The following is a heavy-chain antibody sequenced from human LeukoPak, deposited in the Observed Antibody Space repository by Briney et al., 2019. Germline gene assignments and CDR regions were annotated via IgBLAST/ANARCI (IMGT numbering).Heavy chain of an antibody. Sequence: KTSETLSLTCAVYGGSFSGYYWSWIRQPPGKGLERIGEINHSGSTNYNPSLKSRVTISVDTSKNQFSLKLSSVTAADTAVYYCARFRRWWYFDYWGQGTLVTVSS. D-gene: IGHD2-15*01. CDR2: INHSGST. J-gene: IGHJ4*02. CDR3: ARFRRWWYFDY. CDR1: GGSFSGYY. V-gene: IGHV4-34*01.